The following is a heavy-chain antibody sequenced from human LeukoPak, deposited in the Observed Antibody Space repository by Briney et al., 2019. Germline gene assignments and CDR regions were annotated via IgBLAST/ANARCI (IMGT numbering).Heavy chain of an antibody. D-gene: IGHD6-19*01. J-gene: IGHJ4*02. CDR2: IDNGRVST. CDR1: GFTFNDYD. Sequence: GGSLRVFCAAAGFTFNDYDMSWIRQAPGKGLERVSSIDNGRVSTYYADSVKGRFTVSRDNAKNSLYPQMHSLRAEDTAVHYCAAGCRYSHGWCRGTYLDNWGQGTLVPASS. V-gene: IGHV3-11*06. CDR3: AAGCRYSHGWCRGTYLDN.